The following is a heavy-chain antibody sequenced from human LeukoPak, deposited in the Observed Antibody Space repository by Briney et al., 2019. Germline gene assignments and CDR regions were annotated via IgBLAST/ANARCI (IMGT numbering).Heavy chain of an antibody. CDR2: IYYSGST. CDR1: GGSISSYY. J-gene: IGHJ6*03. D-gene: IGHD3-10*01. CDR3: ARVGFGELLADYYYMDV. V-gene: IGHV4-59*08. Sequence: SGTLSLTCTVSGGSISSYYWSWIRQPPGKGLEWIGYIYYSGSTNYNPSLKSRVTISVDTSKNQFSLKLSSVTAADTAVYYCARVGFGELLADYYYMDVWGKGTTVTVSS.